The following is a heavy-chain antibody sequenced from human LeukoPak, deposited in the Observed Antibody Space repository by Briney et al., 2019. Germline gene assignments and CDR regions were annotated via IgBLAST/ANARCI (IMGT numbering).Heavy chain of an antibody. CDR3: ARRYSSSVRDAFDI. CDR2: IYSAGST. Sequence: GGSLRLSCAASGFTVSGNYMSWVRQAPGTGLEWVSVIYSAGSTYYADSVKGRFTISRDNSKNTLYLQMNSLRVEDTAVYYCARRYSSSVRDAFDIWGQGTMVTVSS. D-gene: IGHD6-13*01. J-gene: IGHJ3*02. CDR1: GFTVSGNY. V-gene: IGHV3-53*01.